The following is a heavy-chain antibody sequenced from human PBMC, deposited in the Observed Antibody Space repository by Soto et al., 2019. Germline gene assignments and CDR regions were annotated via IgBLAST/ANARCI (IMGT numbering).Heavy chain of an antibody. D-gene: IGHD5-18*01. CDR2: IRSKANSYAT. Sequence: SLRLSCAASGFTFSGSAMHWVRQASGKGLEWVGRIRSKANSYATAYAASVKGRFTISRDDSKNTAYLQMNSLKTEDTAVYYCTRLGYSYGYDYWGQGTLVTVSS. J-gene: IGHJ4*02. CDR1: GFTFSGSA. V-gene: IGHV3-73*01. CDR3: TRLGYSYGYDY.